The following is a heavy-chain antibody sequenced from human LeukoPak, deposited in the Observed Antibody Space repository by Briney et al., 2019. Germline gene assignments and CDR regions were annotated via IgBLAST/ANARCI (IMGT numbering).Heavy chain of an antibody. CDR1: GFTFRNAW. J-gene: IGHJ4*02. CDR2: ISSSGSTT. V-gene: IGHV3-48*02. Sequence: GGSLRLSCAASGFTFRNAWMNWVRQAPGKGLEWASYISSSGSTTSYADSVKGRFTISRDNAKNSLFLLMNSLRDEDTAVYFCARYFASWGLGTLVTVSS. CDR3: ARYFAS.